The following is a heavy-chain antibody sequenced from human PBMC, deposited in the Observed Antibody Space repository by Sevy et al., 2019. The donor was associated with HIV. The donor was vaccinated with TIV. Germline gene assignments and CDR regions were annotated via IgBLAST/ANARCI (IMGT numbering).Heavy chain of an antibody. D-gene: IGHD3-3*01. Sequence: GGSLRLSCAASGFTVSSNYMSWVRQAPGKGLEWVSVIYSGGSTYYADSVKGRFTISRDNSENTLYLQMNGLRAEDTAVYYCARVADYDFWTLDYWGQGTLVTVSS. CDR2: IYSGGST. J-gene: IGHJ4*02. CDR1: GFTVSSNY. CDR3: ARVADYDFWTLDY. V-gene: IGHV3-53*01.